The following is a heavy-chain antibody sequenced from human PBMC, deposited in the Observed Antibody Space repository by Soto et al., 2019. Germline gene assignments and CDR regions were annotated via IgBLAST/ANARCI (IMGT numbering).Heavy chain of an antibody. J-gene: IGHJ5*02. CDR3: AHIPNYYQYDWFDP. D-gene: IGHD3-16*01. CDR1: VFSLTTRGVG. Sequence: QITLKESGPTLVKPTQTHTLNCTFSVFSLTTRGVGVGWIRQPPGKALECLALIYWDDDKRYSPSLQSRLSITKDTSKNQVVLTMTNVDPVDTATYYCAHIPNYYQYDWFDPWGQGTLVSVSS. V-gene: IGHV2-5*02. CDR2: IYWDDDK.